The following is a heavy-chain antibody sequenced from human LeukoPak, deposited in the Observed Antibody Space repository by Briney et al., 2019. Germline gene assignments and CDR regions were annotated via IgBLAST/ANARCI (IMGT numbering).Heavy chain of an antibody. D-gene: IGHD2-2*01. J-gene: IGHJ4*02. CDR1: GFTFSSYA. CDR3: ARDGGYCSSTTCPSTTPFDF. CDR2: ISGSGGST. Sequence: GGSLRLSCAASGFTFSSYAMSWVRQAPGKGLEWVSAISGSGGSTYYADSVKGRFTISRDNAKNSLYLQMNSLRADDTAVYYCARDGGYCSSTTCPSTTPFDFWGQGTLVTVSS. V-gene: IGHV3-23*01.